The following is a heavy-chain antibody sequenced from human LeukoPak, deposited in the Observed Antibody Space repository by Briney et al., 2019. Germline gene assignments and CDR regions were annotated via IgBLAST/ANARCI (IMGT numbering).Heavy chain of an antibody. CDR1: GGTFSSYA. CDR2: IIPIFGTA. Sequence: SVKVSCKASGGTFSSYAISWVRQAPGRGLEWMGGIIPIFGTANYAQKFQGRVMITTDESTSTAYMELSSLRSEDTAVYYCARGIVGATPLDYWGQGTLVTVSS. D-gene: IGHD1-26*01. CDR3: ARGIVGATPLDY. J-gene: IGHJ4*02. V-gene: IGHV1-69*05.